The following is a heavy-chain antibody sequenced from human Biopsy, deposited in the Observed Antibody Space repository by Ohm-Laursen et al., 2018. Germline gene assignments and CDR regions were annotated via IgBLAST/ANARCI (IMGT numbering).Heavy chain of an antibody. Sequence: TLSLTCNVSGDSISIYYWSWIRQPPGKGLEWIGNFYYSGSTNYNPSLKSRITMSQDRSKSQVFLRMNSVTAADTAVYYCARARIKTSGVLIPETYYFDSWGQGTLVTVSS. CDR1: GDSISIYY. CDR3: ARARIKTSGVLIPETYYFDS. D-gene: IGHD3-3*01. V-gene: IGHV4-59*01. J-gene: IGHJ4*02. CDR2: FYYSGST.